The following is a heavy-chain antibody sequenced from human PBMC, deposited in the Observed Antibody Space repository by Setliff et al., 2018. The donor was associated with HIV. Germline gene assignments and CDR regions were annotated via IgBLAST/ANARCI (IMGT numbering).Heavy chain of an antibody. CDR1: GDSIGTYS. V-gene: IGHV4-4*09. CDR2: IYGGGRT. CDR3: ARRAVQDGSVTSSNWFES. D-gene: IGHD2-2*01. Sequence: SETLSLTCAVSGDSIGTYSWHWIRQPPGKGLEWIGYIYGGGRTGYNPSLTSRVPMSADTPNNRFALKLSSVPAADTAVYYCARRAVQDGSVTSSNWFESWGQGTLVTVSS. J-gene: IGHJ5*01.